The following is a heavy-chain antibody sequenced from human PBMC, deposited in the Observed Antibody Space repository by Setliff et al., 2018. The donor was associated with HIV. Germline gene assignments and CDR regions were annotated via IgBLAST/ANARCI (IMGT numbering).Heavy chain of an antibody. J-gene: IGHJ3*02. Sequence: SETLSLTCTVSGGSISSGSYYWSWIRQSAGKGLEWIGRIYISGSTNYNPSLKSRVTISLDTSRNQFSLKLNSVTAADTAVYYCAREDYYDSSGDALDIWGQGTKVTVSS. CDR1: GGSISSGSYY. CDR3: AREDYYDSSGDALDI. CDR2: IYISGST. V-gene: IGHV4-61*02. D-gene: IGHD3-22*01.